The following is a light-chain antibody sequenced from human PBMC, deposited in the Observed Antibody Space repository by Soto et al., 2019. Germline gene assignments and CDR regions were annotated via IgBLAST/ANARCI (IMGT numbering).Light chain of an antibody. V-gene: IGKV3-20*01. Sequence: EIVLTQSPGTLSLSPGDRATLSCRASQTVSGTNLAWYQQKPGQAPRLLIYGAASRATGIPDRFSGSGSETDFILTISRLESEDFAVYYCQQYDSSVWTFGQGTQVEVK. J-gene: IGKJ1*01. CDR1: QTVSGTN. CDR2: GAA. CDR3: QQYDSSVWT.